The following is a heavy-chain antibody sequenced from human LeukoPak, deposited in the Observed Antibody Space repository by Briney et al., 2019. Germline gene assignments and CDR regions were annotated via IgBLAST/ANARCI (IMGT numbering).Heavy chain of an antibody. D-gene: IGHD2-2*01. CDR2: IYSGGST. V-gene: IGHV3-53*01. CDR3: ARDRCSSTSCYPQGDY. Sequence: GGCLRLSCAASGFIVSSDYMSWVRQAPGKGLEWVSVIYSGGSTYYADSVRGRFTISRDNSKNTLYLEMNSLRAEDTAVYYCARDRCSSTSCYPQGDYWGQGTLVTVSS. CDR1: GFIVSSDY. J-gene: IGHJ4*02.